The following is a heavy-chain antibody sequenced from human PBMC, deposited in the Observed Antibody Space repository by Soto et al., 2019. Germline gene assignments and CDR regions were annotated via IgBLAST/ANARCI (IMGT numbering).Heavy chain of an antibody. Sequence: GGSLRLSCAASGFTFSSYSRNWVRQAPGKGLEWVSYISSSSSTIYYADSVKGRFTISRDNAKNSLYLQMNSLRAEDTAVYYCARVGRNDFWSGYPEFDYWGQGTLVTVSS. CDR1: GFTFSSYS. J-gene: IGHJ4*02. D-gene: IGHD3-3*01. CDR3: ARVGRNDFWSGYPEFDY. V-gene: IGHV3-48*01. CDR2: ISSSSSTI.